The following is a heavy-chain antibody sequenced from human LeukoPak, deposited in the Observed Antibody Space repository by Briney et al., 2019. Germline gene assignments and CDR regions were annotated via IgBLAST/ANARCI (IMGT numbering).Heavy chain of an antibody. CDR2: INYSGNT. CDR3: ARQPYNSGWYGY. D-gene: IGHD6-19*01. J-gene: IGHJ4*02. Sequence: SETLSLTCTVSGGSISSPNYCWGWIRQPPGKGLEWIGCINYSGNTYSNPSLKSRITISVDTPKNQFSLKLSSVTAADTAVYYCARQPYNSGWYGYWGQGTLVTVSS. V-gene: IGHV4-39*01. CDR1: GGSISSPNYC.